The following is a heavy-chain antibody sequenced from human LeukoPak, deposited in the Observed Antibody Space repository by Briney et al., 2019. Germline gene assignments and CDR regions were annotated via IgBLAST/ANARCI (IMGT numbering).Heavy chain of an antibody. CDR3: ARGGERANFYGLGSSPNWFDP. CDR1: GYTFISYD. J-gene: IGHJ5*02. CDR2: MNPNSGNT. V-gene: IGHV1-8*02. D-gene: IGHD3-10*01. Sequence: ASGKVSCKASGYTFISYDINWVRQAAGQGLEWMGWMNPNSGNTGYAQKFQGRVTMTRNTSISTAYMELSGLRSDDTAVYYCARGGERANFYGLGSSPNWFDPWGQGTLVTVSS.